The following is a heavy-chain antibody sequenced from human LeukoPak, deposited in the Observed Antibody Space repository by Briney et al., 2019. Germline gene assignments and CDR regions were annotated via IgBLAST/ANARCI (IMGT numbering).Heavy chain of an antibody. CDR3: AKDLRYCSGTSCYEASGMDV. Sequence: GGTLRLSCGASGFTFSSYAMSWVRQPPGKGLEWVAAISYDGSDKYYADSVKGRFTISKDNSKNTLSLQMNSLRAEDTAVFFCAKDLRYCSGTSCYEASGMDVWGQGTTVTVSS. CDR1: GFTFSSYA. CDR2: ISYDGSDK. D-gene: IGHD2-2*01. J-gene: IGHJ6*02. V-gene: IGHV3-30*18.